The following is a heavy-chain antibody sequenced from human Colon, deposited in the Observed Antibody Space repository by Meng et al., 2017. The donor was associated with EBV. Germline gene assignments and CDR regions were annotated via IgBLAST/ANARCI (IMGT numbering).Heavy chain of an antibody. Sequence: QVPLPESGPGLVKPSQTLSLTCAGSGGSISSGGYYWSWIRQPPGKGMEWIGEVSHPGSANYNPSLKSRVTISVDASEKQFSLRLTSVTAADSAVYYCARVPTTGYKDHWGQGTLVTVSS. CDR1: GGSISSGGYY. J-gene: IGHJ4*02. V-gene: IGHV4-31*11. CDR2: VSHPGSA. D-gene: IGHD3-9*01. CDR3: ARVPTTGYKDH.